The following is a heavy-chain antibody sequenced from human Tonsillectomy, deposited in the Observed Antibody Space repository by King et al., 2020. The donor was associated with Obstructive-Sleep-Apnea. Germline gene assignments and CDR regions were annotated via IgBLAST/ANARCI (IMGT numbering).Heavy chain of an antibody. D-gene: IGHD3-3*01. Sequence: VQLVESGGGVVQPGRSLRLSCTASGFTFNSYAMHWVRQAPGKGLEWMTVISYDGNNKYYADSVKGRFAISRDNSKNTLYLQMKSLRGEDTAVYYCARDPDFWSGYDTPLAIHYGGQGTLVTVSS. CDR2: ISYDGNNK. CDR3: ARDPDFWSGYDTPLAIHY. CDR1: GFTFNSYA. V-gene: IGHV3-30*09. J-gene: IGHJ4*02.